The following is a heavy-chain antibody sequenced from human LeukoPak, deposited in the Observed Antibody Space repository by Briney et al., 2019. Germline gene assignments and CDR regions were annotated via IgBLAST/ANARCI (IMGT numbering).Heavy chain of an antibody. CDR2: IHKDGSAK. D-gene: IGHD3-10*01. Sequence: GGSLRLSCGASGFTFSGYWMSWVRQAPGKGLEWVANIHKDGSAKRYGDSVKGRFTISRDNAKSSLHLQMNSLRVEDTAVYYCARDRGFGADDSWGQGSLVTVSS. CDR3: ARDRGFGADDS. J-gene: IGHJ4*02. CDR1: GFTFSGYW. V-gene: IGHV3-7*01.